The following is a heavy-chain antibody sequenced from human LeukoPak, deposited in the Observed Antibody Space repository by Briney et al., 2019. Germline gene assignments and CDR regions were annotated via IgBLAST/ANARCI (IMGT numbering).Heavy chain of an antibody. D-gene: IGHD6-13*01. J-gene: IGHJ6*03. V-gene: IGHV3-33*06. Sequence: GGSLRLSCAASGFTFSSYGMHWVRQAPGKGLEWVAVIWYDGSNKYYADSVKGRFTISRDNSKNTLYLQMNSLRAEDTAVYYCAKDRGKQQLVQFSMDVWGRGTTVTVSS. CDR3: AKDRGKQQLVQFSMDV. CDR2: IWYDGSNK. CDR1: GFTFSSYG.